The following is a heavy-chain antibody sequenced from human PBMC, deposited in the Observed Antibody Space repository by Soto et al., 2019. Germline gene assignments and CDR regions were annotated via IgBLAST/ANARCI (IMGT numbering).Heavy chain of an antibody. V-gene: IGHV3-23*01. CDR3: AKVPPDDFWSGFPYYFDY. CDR1: GFTFSSYA. CDR2: ISGSGGST. D-gene: IGHD3-3*01. J-gene: IGHJ4*02. Sequence: GGSLRLSCAASGFTFSSYAMSWVRQAPGKGLEWVSAISGSGGSTYYADSVKGRFTISRDNSKNTLYLQMNSLRAEDTAVYYCAKVPPDDFWSGFPYYFDYWGQGTLVTVYS.